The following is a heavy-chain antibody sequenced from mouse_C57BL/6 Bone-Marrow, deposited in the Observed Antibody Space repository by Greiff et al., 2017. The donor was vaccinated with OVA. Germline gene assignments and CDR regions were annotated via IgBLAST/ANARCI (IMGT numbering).Heavy chain of an antibody. Sequence: VHVKQSVAELVRPGASVKLSCTASGFNIKNPYMHWVKQRPEQGLEWIGRIDPANGNTKYAPKFQGKATITADTSSNTAYLQLSSLTSEDTAIYYCALNYYWGQGTTLTVSS. CDR3: ALNYY. CDR1: GFNIKNPY. CDR2: IDPANGNT. J-gene: IGHJ2*01. V-gene: IGHV14-3*01.